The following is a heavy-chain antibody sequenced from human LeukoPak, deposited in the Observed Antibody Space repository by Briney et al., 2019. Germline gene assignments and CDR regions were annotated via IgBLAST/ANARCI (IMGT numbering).Heavy chain of an antibody. CDR3: TTRGGFGY. CDR2: FKSKIDGGTT. Sequence: GGSLRLSCAGSGFTFSDAWMSWVRQTPAKGLEWVGRFKSKIDGGTTDYAAFVKGRFTISRDDLRNTAYLQMNSLKSEDTAVYYCTTRGGFGYWGQGTLVTVSS. CDR1: GFTFSDAW. V-gene: IGHV3-15*01. D-gene: IGHD2-15*01. J-gene: IGHJ4*02.